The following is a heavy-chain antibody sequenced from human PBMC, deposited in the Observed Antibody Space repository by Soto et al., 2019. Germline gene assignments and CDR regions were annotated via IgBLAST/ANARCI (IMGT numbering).Heavy chain of an antibody. D-gene: IGHD5-18*01. CDR3: AKTGPGSSYGYYFDS. CDR2: ISGSGGST. V-gene: IGHV3-23*01. CDR1: GFTCSSYG. Sequence: GSAVRVNCAASGFTCSSYGMSWVRQAPGEGLEWVSGISGSGGSTYYADSVKGRFTISRDNSKNTLYLQMYSLRAEDTAVYYCAKTGPGSSYGYYFDSWGQGTLVTVSS. J-gene: IGHJ4*02.